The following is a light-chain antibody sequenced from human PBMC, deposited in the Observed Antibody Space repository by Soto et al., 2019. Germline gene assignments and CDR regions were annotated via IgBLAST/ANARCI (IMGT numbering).Light chain of an antibody. CDR3: QQYNDWPPIT. CDR2: GAS. CDR1: QSVSTD. V-gene: IGKV3-15*01. Sequence: VMTQSPPTLSVSPGERATLSCRASQSVSTDLAWYQQTPGQAPRLLIYGASTRATDVPARFSGGGSGTEFTLTISSLHSEDVAIYYGQQYNDWPPITFGPGTKVDIK. J-gene: IGKJ3*01.